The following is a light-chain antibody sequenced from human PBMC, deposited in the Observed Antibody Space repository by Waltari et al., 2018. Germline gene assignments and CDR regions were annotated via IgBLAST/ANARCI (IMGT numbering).Light chain of an antibody. J-gene: IGKJ5*01. V-gene: IGKV2-28*01. CDR3: MQALQTIT. Sequence: DIVMTQSPLSLPVTPGEPASISCRSSQSLLHSNGYNYLDWYLQKPGQSPHLLIYLGSNRAAGVPDRFSGSGSGTDFTLKISRVEAEDVGVYYCMQALQTITFGQGTRLEIK. CDR1: QSLLHSNGYNY. CDR2: LGS.